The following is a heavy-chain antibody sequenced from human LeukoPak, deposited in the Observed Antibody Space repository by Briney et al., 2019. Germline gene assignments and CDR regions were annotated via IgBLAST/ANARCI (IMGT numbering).Heavy chain of an antibody. V-gene: IGHV3-53*01. Sequence: GGSLRLSCAASGFTFNNAWMNWVRQAPGKGLEWVSVTYSGGSTYYADSVKGRFTISRDNSKNTLYLQMNSLRVEDTAVYYCARAPRSWGFDYWGQGTLVTVSS. CDR1: GFTFNNAW. J-gene: IGHJ4*02. D-gene: IGHD7-27*01. CDR3: ARAPRSWGFDY. CDR2: TYSGGST.